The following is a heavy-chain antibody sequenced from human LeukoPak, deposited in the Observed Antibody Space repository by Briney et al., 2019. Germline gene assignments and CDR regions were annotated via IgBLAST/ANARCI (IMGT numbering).Heavy chain of an antibody. CDR1: GRTFSSYN. D-gene: IGHD3-9*01. V-gene: IGHV3-21*01. CDR3: VRDMLTRPGDFEY. Sequence: GGSLRISCAASGRTFSSYNMNWVRQAPGKGLEWVASVSSSSTYIYYADSVRGRFTISRDNAKRSLYLQMNTLRAEDTAMYYCVRDMLTRPGDFEYWGQGTLVTVSS. J-gene: IGHJ4*02. CDR2: VSSSSTYI.